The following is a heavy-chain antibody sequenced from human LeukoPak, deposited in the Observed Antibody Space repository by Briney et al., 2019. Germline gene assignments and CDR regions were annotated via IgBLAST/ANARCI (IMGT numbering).Heavy chain of an antibody. D-gene: IGHD5-18*01. Sequence: ASVKVSCKASGGTFSSYAISWVRQAPGQGLEWMGRIVPIFGTANYAQKFQGRVTITTDESTSTAYMELSSLRSEDTAVYYCARVGVDTAMVDAFDIWGQGTVVTVSS. CDR2: IVPIFGTA. CDR3: ARVGVDTAMVDAFDI. CDR1: GGTFSSYA. J-gene: IGHJ3*02. V-gene: IGHV1-69*05.